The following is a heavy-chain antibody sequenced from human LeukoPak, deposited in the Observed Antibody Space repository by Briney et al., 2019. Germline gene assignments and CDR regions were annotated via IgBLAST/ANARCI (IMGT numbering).Heavy chain of an antibody. CDR1: GLTFSSHE. D-gene: IGHD3/OR15-3a*01. Sequence: PGGSLRLSCVASGLTFSSHEMHWVRQAPGKGLEWVTFVRRDGSSEYYTDSVNDRFLVSRDKSKNTLYLQMNSLRVDDTAVYYCAKGGGILRFLDCPSCEKFNSYLAVWGSGTTVTVSS. V-gene: IGHV3-30*02. CDR3: AKGGGILRFLDCPSCEKFNSYLAV. CDR2: VRRDGSSE. J-gene: IGHJ6*04.